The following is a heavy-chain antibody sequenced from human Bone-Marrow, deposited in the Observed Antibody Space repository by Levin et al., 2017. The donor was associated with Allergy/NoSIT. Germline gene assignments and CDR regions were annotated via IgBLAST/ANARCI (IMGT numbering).Heavy chain of an antibody. CDR3: ARGIIGDVRVAHKEAFDI. CDR1: GFTFSLYS. V-gene: IGHV3-21*01. Sequence: KRGESLKISCTVSGFTFSLYSMNWVRQAPGKGLEWVSSISSSGTDMYNADSVKGRFTISRDNAKNSLNLQMSSLRAEDTAVYYCARGIIGDVRVAHKEAFDIWGQGTMVTVSS. D-gene: IGHD2/OR15-2a*01. J-gene: IGHJ3*02. CDR2: ISSSGTDM.